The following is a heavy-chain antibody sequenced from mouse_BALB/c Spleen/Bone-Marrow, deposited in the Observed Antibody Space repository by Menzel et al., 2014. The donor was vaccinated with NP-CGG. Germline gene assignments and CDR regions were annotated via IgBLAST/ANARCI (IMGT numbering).Heavy chain of an antibody. J-gene: IGHJ3*01. CDR3: TRAPIYYAYGAY. D-gene: IGHD2-2*01. Sequence: LQQPGSELVRPGASVKLSCKASGYTFTSYWMHWVKQRPGQGLEWIGNIYPGSSTTNYDEKFESKATLTVDTSSSTAYMQLSSLTSEDSAVYYCTRAPIYYAYGAYWGQGTLVTVSA. V-gene: IGHV1S22*01. CDR2: IYPGSSTT. CDR1: GYTFTSYW.